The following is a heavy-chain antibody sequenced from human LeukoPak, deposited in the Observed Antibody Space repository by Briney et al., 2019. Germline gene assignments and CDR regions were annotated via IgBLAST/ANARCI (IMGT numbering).Heavy chain of an antibody. CDR3: ARDLGGSGSSPDQYFGMDV. V-gene: IGHV3-30*03. CDR2: ISYDESYK. J-gene: IGHJ6*02. Sequence: GGSLRLSCVASGFTLSHYSMHWVRQAPGKGLEWVAVISYDESYKYYADSVKGRFTISRDKSNITLLLQMNSLGPEDTAVYSCARDLGGSGSSPDQYFGMDVWGQGTTVSVSS. CDR1: GFTLSHYS. D-gene: IGHD2-15*01.